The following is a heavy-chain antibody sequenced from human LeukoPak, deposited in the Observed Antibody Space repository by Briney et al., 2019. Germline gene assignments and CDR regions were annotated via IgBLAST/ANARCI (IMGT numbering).Heavy chain of an antibody. Sequence: GGSLRLSCAASGFTFSSYAMSWVRQAPGKGLEWVSAISGSGGSTYYADSVKGRFTISRDNSKNTLYLQMNSLRAEDTAVYYCAKGHGQLWPPRYYFDYWGQGTLVTVSS. J-gene: IGHJ4*02. D-gene: IGHD5-18*01. V-gene: IGHV3-23*01. CDR3: AKGHGQLWPPRYYFDY. CDR2: ISGSGGST. CDR1: GFTFSSYA.